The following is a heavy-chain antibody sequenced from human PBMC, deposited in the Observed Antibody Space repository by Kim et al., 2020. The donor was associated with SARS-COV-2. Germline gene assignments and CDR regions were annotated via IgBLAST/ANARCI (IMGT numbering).Heavy chain of an antibody. CDR1: GYTFTTYA. D-gene: IGHD3-10*01. CDR2: INTNTGNP. J-gene: IGHJ4*02. Sequence: ASVKVSCKASGYTFTTYAMNWVRQAPGQGLEWMGGINTNTGNPTYAQNFPGRVIFSLDTSVSTAYLQLSSLKSEDTAVYYCARDGIYSGSGTYKFGDWGQ. CDR3: ARDGIYSGSGTYKFGD. V-gene: IGHV7-4-1*02.